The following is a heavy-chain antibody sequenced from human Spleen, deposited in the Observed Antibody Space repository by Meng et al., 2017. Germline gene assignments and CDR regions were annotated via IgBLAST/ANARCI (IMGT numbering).Heavy chain of an antibody. CDR1: GFTFSNSA. V-gene: IGHV3-23*01. CDR3: AKEEVPNDY. J-gene: IGHJ4*02. Sequence: GESLKISCAASGFTFSNSAMSWVRQAPGKGLEWVSGISISGGRTYYADSVKGRFTISRDNSKTTLYLQMNSLRAEDTAVYFCAKEEVPNDYWGQGTLVTVSS. CDR2: ISISGGRT. D-gene: IGHD1-1*01.